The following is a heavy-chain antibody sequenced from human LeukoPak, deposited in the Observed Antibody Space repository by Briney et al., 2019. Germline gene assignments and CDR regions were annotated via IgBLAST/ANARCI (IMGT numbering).Heavy chain of an antibody. CDR1: GGTFSSYT. V-gene: IGHV1-69*04. Sequence: SVKVSCXASGGTFSSYTISWVRQAPGQGLEWMGRIIPILGIANYAQKFQGRVTITADKSTSTAYMELSSLRSEDTAVYYCAREFRRYCSSTSCNLLDYYYMDVWGKGTTVTVSS. CDR3: AREFRRYCSSTSCNLLDYYYMDV. D-gene: IGHD2-2*01. CDR2: IIPILGIA. J-gene: IGHJ6*03.